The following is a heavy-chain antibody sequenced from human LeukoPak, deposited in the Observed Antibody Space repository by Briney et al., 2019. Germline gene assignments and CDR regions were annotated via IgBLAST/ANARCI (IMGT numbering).Heavy chain of an antibody. CDR2: IKSKSDGGTT. CDR1: GIIFNNVW. V-gene: IGHV3-15*07. Sequence: GGSLRLSCAASGIIFNNVWMNWVRQAPGKGLEWVARIKSKSDGGTTDYAAPVKGRFTISRDDSKNTLYLQMNSLKTDDTAVYYCTTRRLDTGMVTGDYWGQGTLVTVSS. CDR3: TTRRLDTGMVTGDY. J-gene: IGHJ4*02. D-gene: IGHD5-18*01.